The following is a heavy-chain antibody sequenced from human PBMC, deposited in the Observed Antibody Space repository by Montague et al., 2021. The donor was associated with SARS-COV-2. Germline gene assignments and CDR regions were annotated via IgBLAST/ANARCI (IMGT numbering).Heavy chain of an antibody. V-gene: IGHV4-59*08. J-gene: IGHJ5*02. CDR1: GGAMSSYY. Sequence: SETLSLTCTVSGGAMSSYYWSWIRQPPGKGLEWIGFIYYSGSTNXXSSLKSRVTISVATSKNQFPLKLSSVTVADTASYYCARHGCSSGRHRCGFDPWGQGTMVTVSS. CDR2: IYYSGST. D-gene: IGHD6-19*01. CDR3: ARHGCSSGRHRCGFDP.